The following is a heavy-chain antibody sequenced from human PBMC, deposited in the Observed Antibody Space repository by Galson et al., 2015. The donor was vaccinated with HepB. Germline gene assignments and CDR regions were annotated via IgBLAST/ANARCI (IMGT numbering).Heavy chain of an antibody. V-gene: IGHV1-2*02. D-gene: IGHD6-13*01. J-gene: IGHJ4*02. CDR1: GYTFTGYY. CDR2: INPNSGGT. Sequence: SVKVSCKASGYTFTGYYMHWVRQAPGQGLEWMGWINPNSGGTNYAQKFQGRVTMTRDTSISTAYMELSRLRSDDTAVYYCAREQSPGIAAAGTIDYWGQGTLVTVSS. CDR3: AREQSPGIAAAGTIDY.